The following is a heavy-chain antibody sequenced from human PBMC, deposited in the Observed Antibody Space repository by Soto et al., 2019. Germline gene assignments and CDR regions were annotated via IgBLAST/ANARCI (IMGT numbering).Heavy chain of an antibody. J-gene: IGHJ4*02. CDR3: TTGVDGYNPFDY. D-gene: IGHD5-12*01. CDR1: GFSFSSAW. Sequence: EAQLVESGGGLVKPGGSLRLSCAASGFSFSSAWMIWVRQAPGKGLEWVGRIKSKVHGETTDYAAPVKGRFTISRDDSKNTVFLQMNSLETEDTAVYYSTTGVDGYNPFDYWGQGTLVTVSS. CDR2: IKSKVHGETT. V-gene: IGHV3-15*07.